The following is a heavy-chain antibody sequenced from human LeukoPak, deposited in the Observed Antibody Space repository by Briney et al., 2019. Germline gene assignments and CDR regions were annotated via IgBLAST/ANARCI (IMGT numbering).Heavy chain of an antibody. CDR2: IYYSGST. D-gene: IGHD2-8*01. Sequence: ASETLSLTCAVYGGSFSGHYWSWIRQPPGKGLEWIGYIYYSGSTDNNPSLKSRASISVDTPNNQFFLKLSSVTAADTAVYYCARHGPDTNGWALHYLDYWGQGTLVTVSS. CDR1: GGSFSGHY. CDR3: ARHGPDTNGWALHYLDY. V-gene: IGHV4-59*08. J-gene: IGHJ4*02.